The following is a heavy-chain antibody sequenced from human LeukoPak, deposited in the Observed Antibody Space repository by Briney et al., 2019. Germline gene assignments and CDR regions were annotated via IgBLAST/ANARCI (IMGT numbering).Heavy chain of an antibody. V-gene: IGHV3-23*01. CDR3: AKDFVGYRDY. CDR1: GFTFSSYA. Sequence: PGGSLRLSCAASGFTFSSYAMSWVRQAPGQGLAWVSAISGSGGSTYYADSVKGRFTISRDNSKNTLYLQMNSLRAEDTAVYYCAKDFVGYRDYWGQGTLVTVSS. J-gene: IGHJ4*02. CDR2: ISGSGGST. D-gene: IGHD3-16*02.